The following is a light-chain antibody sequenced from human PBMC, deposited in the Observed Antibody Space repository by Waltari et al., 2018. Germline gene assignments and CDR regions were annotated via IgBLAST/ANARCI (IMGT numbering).Light chain of an antibody. Sequence: YELTQPPSVSVSPGQTVSITCSGGKLEDKYVCWYQQKTGQSPVLVMHQDSRRPSGMPERFSGSSAGNTATLTISGTQAMDEADYYCQAWDSISDVVFGGGTRLTVL. CDR3: QAWDSISDVV. J-gene: IGLJ2*01. CDR1: KLEDKY. CDR2: QDS. V-gene: IGLV3-1*01.